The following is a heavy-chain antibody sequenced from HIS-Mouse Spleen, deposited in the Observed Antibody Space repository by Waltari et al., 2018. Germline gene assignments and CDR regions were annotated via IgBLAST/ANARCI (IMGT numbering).Heavy chain of an antibody. Sequence: QLQLQESGPGLVKPSETLSLTCTVSGGSISSSRYYWGWIRQPPGTGLEWIGSSYYSGSTYYNPSLKSRVTISVDTSKNQFSLKLSSVTAADTAVYYCAREIPYSSSWYDWYFDLWGRGTLVTVSS. CDR1: GGSISSSRYY. CDR3: AREIPYSSSWYDWYFDL. J-gene: IGHJ2*01. V-gene: IGHV4-39*07. D-gene: IGHD6-13*01. CDR2: SYYSGST.